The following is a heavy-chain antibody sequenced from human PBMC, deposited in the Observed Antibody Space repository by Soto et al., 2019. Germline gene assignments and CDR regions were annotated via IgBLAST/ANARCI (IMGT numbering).Heavy chain of an antibody. V-gene: IGHV4-31*03. Sequence: SETLSLTCTVSGGSISSDANYWSWIRQPPGRGLEWIGYISYNGRSYYTPSLNSRLTISLDTSKNLFSLKLSAVTAADTAVYFSARGCCTYSSSWFQTWGQGTMVTVSS. CDR1: GGSISSDANY. D-gene: IGHD6-6*01. J-gene: IGHJ5*01. CDR2: ISYNGRS. CDR3: ARGCCTYSSSWFQT.